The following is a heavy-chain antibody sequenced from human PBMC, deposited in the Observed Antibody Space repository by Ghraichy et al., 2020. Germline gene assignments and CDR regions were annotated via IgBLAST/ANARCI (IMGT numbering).Heavy chain of an antibody. CDR3: SCSLDYPPYDAFDI. CDR2: IYYSGST. CDR1: GGSISSGDYY. J-gene: IGHJ3*02. V-gene: IGHV4-30-4*01. D-gene: IGHD4-11*01. Sequence: SETLSLTCTVSGGSISSGDYYWSWIRQPPGKGLEWIGYIYYSGSTYYNPSLKSRVTISVDTSKNQFSLKLSSVTAADTAVYYCSCSLDYPPYDAFDIWGQGTMVTVSS.